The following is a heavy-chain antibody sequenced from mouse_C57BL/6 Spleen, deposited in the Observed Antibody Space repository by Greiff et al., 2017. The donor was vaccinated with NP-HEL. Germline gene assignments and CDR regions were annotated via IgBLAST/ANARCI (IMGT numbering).Heavy chain of an antibody. V-gene: IGHV5-16*01. CDR3: ARASGHYYGSSYAMDY. D-gene: IGHD1-1*01. CDR2: INYDGSST. CDR1: GFTFSDYY. Sequence: EVMLVESEGGLVQPGSSMKLSCTASGFTFSDYYMAWVRQVPEKGLEWVANINYDGSSTYYLDSLKSRFIISRDNAKNILYLQMSSLKSEDTATYYCARASGHYYGSSYAMDYWGQGTSVTVSS. J-gene: IGHJ4*01.